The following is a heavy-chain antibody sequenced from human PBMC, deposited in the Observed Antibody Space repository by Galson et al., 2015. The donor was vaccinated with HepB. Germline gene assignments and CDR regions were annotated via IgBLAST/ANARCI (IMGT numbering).Heavy chain of an antibody. J-gene: IGHJ3*02. CDR2: IKQDGSEK. CDR3: ATRFGGRPFDAFDI. Sequence: SLRLSCAASGFTFSSYWMSWVRQAPGKGLEWVANIKQDGSEKYYVDSVRGRFTISRDNAKNSLYLQMNSLRAEDTAVYYCATRFGGRPFDAFDIWGQGTMVTVSS. CDR1: GFTFSSYW. V-gene: IGHV3-7*03. D-gene: IGHD3-16*01.